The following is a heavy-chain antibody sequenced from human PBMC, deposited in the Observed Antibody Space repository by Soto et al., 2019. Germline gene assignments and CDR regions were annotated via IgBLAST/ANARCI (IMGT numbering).Heavy chain of an antibody. Sequence: QVQLQESGPGRVKPSQTLSLTCTVSGGSISSGDYYWSWIRQPPGKGLEWIGYIYYSGSTYYNPSLKSRVTISVDTSKNQFSLKLSSVTAADTAVYYCARTAKSDHDAFDIWGQGTMVTVSS. CDR1: GGSISSGDYY. J-gene: IGHJ3*02. CDR3: ARTAKSDHDAFDI. V-gene: IGHV4-30-4*01. CDR2: IYYSGST.